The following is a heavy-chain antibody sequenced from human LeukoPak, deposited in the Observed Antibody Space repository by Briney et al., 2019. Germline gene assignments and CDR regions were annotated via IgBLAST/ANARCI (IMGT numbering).Heavy chain of an antibody. CDR2: ISGSGGST. CDR3: AKDRWELLDFDY. J-gene: IGHJ4*02. V-gene: IGHV3-23*01. D-gene: IGHD1-26*01. CDR1: GFTFSSYA. Sequence: AGGSLRLSCAASGFTFSSYAMSWVRQAPGKGLEWVSAISGSGGSTYYADSVKGRFTISRDNSKNTLYLQMTSLRAEDTAVYYCAKDRWELLDFDYWGQGTLVTVSS.